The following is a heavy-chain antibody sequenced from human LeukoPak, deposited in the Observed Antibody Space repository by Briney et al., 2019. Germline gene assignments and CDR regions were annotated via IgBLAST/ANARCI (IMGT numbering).Heavy chain of an antibody. V-gene: IGHV4-31*03. CDR1: GGSISSGGYY. CDR3: ARSKQQPHYFDY. J-gene: IGHJ4*02. D-gene: IGHD6-13*01. Sequence: SQTLSLTCTVSGGSISSGGYYWSWIRQHPGKGLEWIGYIYYTGSTYYNPSLKSRVTKSVDTSKNQFSLKLNSVTAADTAVYYCARSKQQPHYFDYWGQGTLVTVSS. CDR2: IYYTGST.